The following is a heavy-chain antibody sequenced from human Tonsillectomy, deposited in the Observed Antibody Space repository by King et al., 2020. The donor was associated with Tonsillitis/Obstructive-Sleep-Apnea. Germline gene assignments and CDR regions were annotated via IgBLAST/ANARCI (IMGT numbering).Heavy chain of an antibody. D-gene: IGHD5-24*01. V-gene: IGHV3-30*04. J-gene: IGHJ6*02. CDR2: ISYDGRHK. CDR1: GFTFSSYA. Sequence: VQLVESGGGVVQPGRSLRLSCAASGFTFSSYAMHWVRQAPGKGLEWVAVISYDGRHKYYADSVKGRITISRDNSKNTVYLQMNSLRAEDTAVYYCVRDGYNPADAMDVWCQGTTVTVSS. CDR3: VRDGYNPADAMDV.